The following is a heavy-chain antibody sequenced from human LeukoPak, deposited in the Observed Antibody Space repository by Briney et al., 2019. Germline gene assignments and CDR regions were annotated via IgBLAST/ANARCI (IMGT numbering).Heavy chain of an antibody. J-gene: IGHJ5*02. D-gene: IGHD6-13*01. V-gene: IGHV3-21*01. CDR3: ARDYKGIEQLVNGFDP. Sequence: GGSLRLSCAASGFTFSSYSMNWVRQAPGKGLEWVSSISSSSSYIYYADSVKGRFTISRDNAKNSLYLQMNSLRAEDTAVYYCARDYKGIEQLVNGFDPWGQGTLVTVSS. CDR2: ISSSSSYI. CDR1: GFTFSSYS.